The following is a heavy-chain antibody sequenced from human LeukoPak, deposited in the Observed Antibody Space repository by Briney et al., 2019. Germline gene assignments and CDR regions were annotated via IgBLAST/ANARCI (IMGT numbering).Heavy chain of an antibody. CDR3: ARVTRYSSGVDY. V-gene: IGHV4-39*07. J-gene: IGHJ4*02. Sequence: ETLSLTCTVSGGSISSYYWGWIRQPPGKGLEWIGSIYHSGSTYYNPSLKSRVTISVDMSKNQFSLKLSSVTAADTAVYYCARVTRYSSGVDYWGQGTLVTVSS. CDR2: IYHSGST. CDR1: GGSISSYY. D-gene: IGHD6-19*01.